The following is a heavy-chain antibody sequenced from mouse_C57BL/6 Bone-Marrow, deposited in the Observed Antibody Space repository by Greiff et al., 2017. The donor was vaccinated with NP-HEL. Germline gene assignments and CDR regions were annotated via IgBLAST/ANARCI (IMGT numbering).Heavy chain of an antibody. CDR1: GFSLTSYA. Sequence: VQLVESGPGLVAPSQSLSITCTVSGFSLTSYAISWVRQPPGKGLEWLGVIWTGGGKNYNTALKSRLSISKDNAKSQVFLKMNSLQTDDTARYYCANYGNYFWFAYWGQGTLVTVSA. D-gene: IGHD2-1*01. V-gene: IGHV2-9-1*01. J-gene: IGHJ3*01. CDR3: ANYGNYFWFAY. CDR2: IWTGGGK.